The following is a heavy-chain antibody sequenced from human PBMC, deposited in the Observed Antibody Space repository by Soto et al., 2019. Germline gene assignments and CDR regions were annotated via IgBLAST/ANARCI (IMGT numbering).Heavy chain of an antibody. D-gene: IGHD3-9*01. Sequence: SETLSLTCTVSGASISPNYWSWIRQPPGKGLEWIGYIHYSGSISYKSSLKSRVTISVDTSRNQFSLRLSSVTAADTAVYYCARVHYDILTAYSYYFDSWGQGNLVTVSS. CDR2: IHYSGSI. V-gene: IGHV4-59*01. CDR3: ARVHYDILTAYSYYFDS. CDR1: GASISPNY. J-gene: IGHJ4*02.